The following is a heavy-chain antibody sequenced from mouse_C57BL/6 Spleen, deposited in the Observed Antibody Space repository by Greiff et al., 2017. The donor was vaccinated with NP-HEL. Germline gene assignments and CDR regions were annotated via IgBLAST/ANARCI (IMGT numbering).Heavy chain of an antibody. CDR1: GFTFSDYG. D-gene: IGHD2-3*01. J-gene: IGHJ4*01. CDR2: ISSGSSTI. V-gene: IGHV5-17*01. Sequence: EVQLQQSGGGLVKPGGSLKLSCAASGFTFSDYGMHWVRQAPEKGLEWVAYISSGSSTIYYADTVKGRFTISRDNAKNTLFLQMTSLRSEDTAMYYCARGGYYYYAMDYWGQGTSVTVSS. CDR3: ARGGYYYYAMDY.